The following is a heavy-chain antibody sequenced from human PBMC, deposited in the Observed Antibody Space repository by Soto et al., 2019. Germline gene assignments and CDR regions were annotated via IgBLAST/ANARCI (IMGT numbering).Heavy chain of an antibody. J-gene: IGHJ4*02. CDR3: AGLRGYAGSPIDY. CDR2: ISHSGNT. V-gene: IGHV4-59*01. CDR1: GGSIISGY. D-gene: IGHD2-15*01. Sequence: KPSETLSLTXTVSGGSIISGYWSWIRQPPGKGLEWIGYISHSGNTNYNPSVKSRVTLSVDTPKNQFSLRLSSVTTADTAVYYCAGLRGYAGSPIDYWGQGTLVTVSS.